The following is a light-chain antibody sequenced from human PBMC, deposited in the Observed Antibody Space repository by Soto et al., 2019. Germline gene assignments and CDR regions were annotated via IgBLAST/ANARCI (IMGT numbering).Light chain of an antibody. V-gene: IGLV2-14*03. CDR2: DVS. J-gene: IGLJ3*02. CDR3: SSYTSSSTLV. Sequence: QSALTQPASVSGSPGQSITISCTGSSSDVGGYNYVSWYQQHPAKAPKIMIYDVSNRPSGVSNRFSGSKSGITASLTISGLQAEDEADYYCSSYTSSSTLVFGVGTKLTVL. CDR1: SSDVGGYNY.